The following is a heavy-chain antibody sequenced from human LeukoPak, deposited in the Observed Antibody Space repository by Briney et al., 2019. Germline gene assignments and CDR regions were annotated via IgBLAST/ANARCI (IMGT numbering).Heavy chain of an antibody. V-gene: IGHV3-30*03. CDR3: ARGDYDILTGYLPFDY. Sequence: PGGSLRLSCAASGFTFSSYGMHWVRQAPGKGLEWVAVISYDGSNKYYADSVKGRFTISRDNSKNTLYLQMNSLRAEDTAVYYCARGDYDILTGYLPFDYWGQGTLVTVSS. J-gene: IGHJ4*02. D-gene: IGHD3-9*01. CDR2: ISYDGSNK. CDR1: GFTFSSYG.